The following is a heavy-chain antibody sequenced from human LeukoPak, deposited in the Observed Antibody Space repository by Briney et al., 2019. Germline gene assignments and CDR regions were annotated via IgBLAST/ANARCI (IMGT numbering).Heavy chain of an antibody. CDR1: GGSFSGYY. J-gene: IGHJ3*02. V-gene: IGHV4-34*01. Sequence: SETLSLTCAVYGGSFSGYYWSWIRQPPGKGLEWIGEINHSGSTNYNPSLKSRVTISVDTSKNQFSLKLSSVTAADTAVYYCALGGVVAENDAFDIWGQGTMVTVSS. CDR3: ALGGVVAENDAFDI. CDR2: INHSGST. D-gene: IGHD2-15*01.